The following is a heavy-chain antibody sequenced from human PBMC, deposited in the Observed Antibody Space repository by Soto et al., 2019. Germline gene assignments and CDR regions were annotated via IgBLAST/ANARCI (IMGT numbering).Heavy chain of an antibody. J-gene: IGHJ3*02. CDR1: GFSLSTSGVG. Sequence: QITLKESGPTLVKPTQTLTLTCTFSGFSLSTSGVGVGWIRQPPGKALEWLALIYWDDYKDYNPSLKSRLTITKDTSKNHVVLTMTNMDPVHTATYYSAHRDVVLVARHTFDIRGQGTMVPVSS. CDR2: IYWDDYK. D-gene: IGHD2-8*02. CDR3: AHRDVVLVARHTFDI. V-gene: IGHV2-5*02.